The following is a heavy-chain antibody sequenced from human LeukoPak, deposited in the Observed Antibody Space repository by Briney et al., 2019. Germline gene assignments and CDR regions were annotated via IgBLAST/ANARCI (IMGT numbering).Heavy chain of an antibody. J-gene: IGHJ5*02. CDR2: IIPIFGTA. Sequence: ASVKVSCKASGGTFSSYAISWVRQAPGQGLEWMGGIIPIFGTANYAQRFQGRVTITTDESTSTAYMELSSLRSEDTAVYYCASVAAASTIWFDPWGQGTLVTVSS. V-gene: IGHV1-69*05. D-gene: IGHD6-13*01. CDR3: ASVAAASTIWFDP. CDR1: GGTFSSYA.